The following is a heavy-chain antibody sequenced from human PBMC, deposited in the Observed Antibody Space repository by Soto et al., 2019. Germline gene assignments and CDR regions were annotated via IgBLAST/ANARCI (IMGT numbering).Heavy chain of an antibody. Sequence: SETLSLTCTVSGGSISSYYWSWIRQPAGKGLEWIGRIYTSGSTNYNPSLKSRVTMSVDTSKNQFSLKLSSVTPADTAVYHCARAIAVAGTDLDAFDIWGQGTMVTVSS. V-gene: IGHV4-4*07. CDR3: ARAIAVAGTDLDAFDI. J-gene: IGHJ3*02. CDR2: IYTSGST. D-gene: IGHD6-19*01. CDR1: GGSISSYY.